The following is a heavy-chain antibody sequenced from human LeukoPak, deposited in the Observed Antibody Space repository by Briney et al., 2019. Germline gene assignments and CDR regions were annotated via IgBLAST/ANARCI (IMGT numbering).Heavy chain of an antibody. Sequence: SETLSLTCTVSGGSINSYYWGWIQQPPGKGLEWIGYIYYSGSTNYNPSLKSRVTISVDTSKNQFYLKLNPVTAADTAVYYCARDTRAYNYGLDYWGQGTLVTVSS. CDR3: ARDTRAYNYGLDY. J-gene: IGHJ4*02. D-gene: IGHD5-18*01. V-gene: IGHV4-59*01. CDR1: GGSINSYY. CDR2: IYYSGST.